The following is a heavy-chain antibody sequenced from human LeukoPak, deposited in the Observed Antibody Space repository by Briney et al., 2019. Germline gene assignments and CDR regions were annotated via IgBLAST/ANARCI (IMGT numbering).Heavy chain of an antibody. D-gene: IGHD1-26*01. CDR3: ARELWELPAW. CDR2: INPNSGDT. CDR1: GYTFTGYY. V-gene: IGHV1-2*02. Sequence: ASVNVSCKASGYTFTGYYMHWVRQAPGQGLEWMGWINPNSGDTHYAQNFQGRVTMTRDTSISTAYMELSRLRSDDTAVYYCARELWELPAWWGQGTLVTVSS. J-gene: IGHJ4*02.